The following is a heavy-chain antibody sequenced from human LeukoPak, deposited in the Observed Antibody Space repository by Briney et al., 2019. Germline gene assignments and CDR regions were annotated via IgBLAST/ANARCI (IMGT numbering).Heavy chain of an antibody. CDR2: IYTSGST. V-gene: IGHV4-61*02. CDR1: GGSISSGSYY. CDR3: ARDSPSGEDI. Sequence: SETLSLTCTVSGGSISSGSYYWSWIRQPAGKGLEWIGRIYTSGSTNYNPSLKSRVTISVDTSKNQFSLKLSSVTAADTAVYYCARDSPSGEDIWGQGTMVTVSS. D-gene: IGHD3-10*01. J-gene: IGHJ3*02.